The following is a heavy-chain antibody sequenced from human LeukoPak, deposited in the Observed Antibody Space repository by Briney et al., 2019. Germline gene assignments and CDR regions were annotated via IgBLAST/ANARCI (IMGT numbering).Heavy chain of an antibody. CDR2: ISGTGGST. V-gene: IGHV3-23*01. Sequence: GGSLRLSCAASGFTFSSYVMNWVRQAPGKGLEWVSSISGTGGSTYYADSVEGRFTISRDNSKHTLYLHMNSPRAEDTAVYYCARRYYYDNSGYCYGTFDVWGQGTMVTVSS. CDR1: GFTFSSYV. J-gene: IGHJ3*01. CDR3: ARRYYYDNSGYCYGTFDV. D-gene: IGHD3-22*01.